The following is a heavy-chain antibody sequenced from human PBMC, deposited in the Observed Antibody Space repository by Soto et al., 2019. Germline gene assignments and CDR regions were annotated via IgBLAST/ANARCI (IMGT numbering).Heavy chain of an antibody. V-gene: IGHV4-34*01. CDR2: IKHSGST. CDR3: ARGGVGYCRSTSCPLLDY. J-gene: IGHJ4*02. D-gene: IGHD2-2*01. Sequence: SETLSLTCAVYGGSFSGYYWSWIRQPPGKGLEWIGEIKHSGSTNYNPSLKSRVTISIDTSKNQFSLKLSSVTAADTAVYYCARGGVGYCRSTSCPLLDYWGQGILVTVSS. CDR1: GGSFSGYY.